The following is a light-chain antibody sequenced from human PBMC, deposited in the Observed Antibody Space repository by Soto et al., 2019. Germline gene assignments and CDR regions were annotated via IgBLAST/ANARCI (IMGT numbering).Light chain of an antibody. CDR2: WAS. CDR1: QSVLYSSNNKNY. J-gene: IGKJ3*01. CDR3: QQYYNTPFT. Sequence: DIVMTQSPDSLAVSLGERATINCKSSQSVLYSSNNKNYLAWYQQNPGQPPKLLIYWASTRESGVPDRFSGRGSGKNFPLHINRLQAGGVAVYYCQQYYNTPFTFGPGTKVDIK. V-gene: IGKV4-1*01.